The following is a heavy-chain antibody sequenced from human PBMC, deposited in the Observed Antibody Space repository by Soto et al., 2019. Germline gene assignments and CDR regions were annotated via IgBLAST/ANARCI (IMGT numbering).Heavy chain of an antibody. CDR1: GYTFTTYT. Sequence: QVQLVQSGAEVKKPGASVRVSCKASGYTFTTYTIHSVRQAPGQRLEWMGWINADNGNTRYSQRFQGRVTITRDTSASSAYMQLSRLRSEDTAVYYCARGDSYGYVHAFDIWGQGAMVTVSS. CDR2: INADNGNT. CDR3: ARGDSYGYVHAFDI. V-gene: IGHV1-3*01. J-gene: IGHJ3*02. D-gene: IGHD5-18*01.